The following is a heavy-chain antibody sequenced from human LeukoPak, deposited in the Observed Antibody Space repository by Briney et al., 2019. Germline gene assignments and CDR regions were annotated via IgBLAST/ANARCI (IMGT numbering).Heavy chain of an antibody. CDR1: GYSISSGYY. CDR2: IYHRGST. J-gene: IGHJ5*02. CDR3: ARFSRNTMVRGGGLSWFDP. D-gene: IGHD3-10*01. V-gene: IGHV4-38-2*02. Sequence: SETLSLTCTVSGYSISSGYYWGWIRQPPGKGLEWIGSIYHRGSTYYNPSLKSRVTISVDTSKNQFSLKLSSVTAADTAVYYCARFSRNTMVRGGGLSWFDPWGQGTLVTVSS.